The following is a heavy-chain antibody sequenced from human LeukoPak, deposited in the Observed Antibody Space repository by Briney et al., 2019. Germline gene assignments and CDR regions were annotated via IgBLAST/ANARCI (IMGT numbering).Heavy chain of an antibody. CDR2: IYYSGST. V-gene: IGHV4-61*05. CDR3: ARGPYSYDSSGAFDI. J-gene: IGHJ3*02. Sequence: SETLSLTCTVSGGSISSSSYYWGWIRQPPGKGLEWIGYIYYSGSTKYNPSLKSRVTLSIDTSKNQFSLKLSSVTAADTAVYFCARGPYSYDSSGAFDIWGQGTMVTVSS. D-gene: IGHD3-22*01. CDR1: GGSISSSSYY.